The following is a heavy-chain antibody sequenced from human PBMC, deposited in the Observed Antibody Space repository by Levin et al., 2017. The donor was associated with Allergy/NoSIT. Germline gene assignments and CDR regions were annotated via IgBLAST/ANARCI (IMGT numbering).Heavy chain of an antibody. CDR1: GFTFDDYG. CDR3: ARDNSRLAAAGAYFFDY. CDR2: INWNGGNT. Sequence: GGSLRLSCTASGFTFDDYGMSWVRQAPGKGLEWVSGINWNGGNTAYADSVKGRFTISRDNAKNSLYLQMNSLRAEDTAFYYCARDNSRLAAAGAYFFDYWGQGTLVTVSS. J-gene: IGHJ4*02. D-gene: IGHD6-13*01. V-gene: IGHV3-20*04.